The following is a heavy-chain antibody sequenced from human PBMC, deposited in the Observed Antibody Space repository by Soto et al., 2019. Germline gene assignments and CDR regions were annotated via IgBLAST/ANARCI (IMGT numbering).Heavy chain of an antibody. J-gene: IGHJ4*02. CDR1: GGSISSGGYS. D-gene: IGHD3-9*01. Sequence: PSETLSLTCAVSGGSISSGGYSWSWIRQPPGKGLEWIGYIYHSGSTYYNPSLKSRVTISVDRSKNQFSLKLSSVTAADTAVYYCARARSGDYDILTGYYKGGFNFDYWGQGTLVTVSS. V-gene: IGHV4-30-2*01. CDR3: ARARSGDYDILTGYYKGGFNFDY. CDR2: IYHSGST.